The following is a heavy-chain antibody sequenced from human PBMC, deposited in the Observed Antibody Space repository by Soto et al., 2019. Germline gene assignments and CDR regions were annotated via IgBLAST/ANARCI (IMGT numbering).Heavy chain of an antibody. CDR2: IRNDDISK. J-gene: IGHJ5*02. D-gene: IGHD3-3*02. CDR3: AREDGIRANALDI. Sequence: PGKGLEWVALIRNDDISKNYVESVKGRVTITSDNSTNTVDMQMNSLRDEDTAVYYCAREDGIRANALDIWGEATLVTVSS. V-gene: IGHV3-30*02.